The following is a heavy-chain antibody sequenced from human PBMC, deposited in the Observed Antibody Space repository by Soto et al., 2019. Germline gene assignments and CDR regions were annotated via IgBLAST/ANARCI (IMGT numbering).Heavy chain of an antibody. CDR1: GYSFTGYY. D-gene: IGHD5-12*01. CDR2: INPNSGGT. CDR3: ATTDGGIVATIYYYYYGMDV. J-gene: IGHJ6*02. V-gene: IGHV1-2*02. Sequence: ASVKVSCKASGYSFTGYYMHWVRQAPGQGLEWMGWINPNSGGTNYAQKFQGRVTMTRDTSISTAYMELSRLRSDDTAVYYCATTDGGIVATIYYYYYGMDVWGQGTTATVSS.